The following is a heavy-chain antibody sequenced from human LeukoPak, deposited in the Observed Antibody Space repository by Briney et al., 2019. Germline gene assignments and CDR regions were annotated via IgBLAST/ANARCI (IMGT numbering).Heavy chain of an antibody. V-gene: IGHV3-20*04. J-gene: IGHJ4*02. CDR3: TRGQHDVDY. D-gene: IGHD1-1*01. CDR1: GFSFDDYG. Sequence: GGSLRLSCAASGFSFDDYGMSWVRHAPGKGLEWVSGINWRGTTTRYADSVKGRFTISRDNAKNSLYLQMNSLRAEDTALYYCTRGQHDVDYWGQGTLVTVSS. CDR2: INWRGTTT.